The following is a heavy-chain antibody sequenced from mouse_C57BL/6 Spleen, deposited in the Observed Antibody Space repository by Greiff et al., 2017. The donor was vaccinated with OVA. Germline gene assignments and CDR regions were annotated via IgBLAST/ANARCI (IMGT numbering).Heavy chain of an antibody. CDR3: ARSGGYPSAKDY. CDR1: GYTFTSYT. CDR2: INPSSGYT. V-gene: IGHV1-4*01. D-gene: IGHD2-2*01. J-gene: IGHJ4*01. Sequence: QVQLKQSGAELARPGASVKMSCKASGYTFTSYTMHWVKQRPGQGLEWIGYINPSSGYTKYNQKFKDKATLTADKSSSTAYMQLSSLTSEDSAVYYGARSGGYPSAKDYWGQGTTVTVSS.